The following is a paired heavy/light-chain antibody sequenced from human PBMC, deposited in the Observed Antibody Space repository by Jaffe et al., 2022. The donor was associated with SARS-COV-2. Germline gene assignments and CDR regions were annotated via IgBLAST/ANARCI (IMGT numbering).Heavy chain of an antibody. V-gene: IGHV2-5*01. J-gene: IGHJ4*02. CDR3: VHPTKYYDSRGYYYAIDF. Sequence: QITLKESGPTLVKPTQTLTLTCTFSGFSLRTSGVAVGWVRQPPGEAPEWLALTYWNDDTRYSPSLKSRLTITKDTSKNQVVLTMTNLDPVDTATYYCVHPTKYYDSRGYYYAIDFWGQGTLVTVSS. CDR1: GFSLRTSGVA. CDR2: TYWNDDT. D-gene: IGHD3-22*01.
Light chain of an antibody. J-gene: IGKJ2*02. CDR1: QSVSD. CDR3: QQYNNWPGT. CDR2: GAS. V-gene: IGKV3-15*01. Sequence: EVVMTQSPTTLSVSPGESATLSCRASQSVSDLAWYQQKPGQAPRLLIYGASTRATGIPARFSGSGSGTEFTLAISSLQSEDFAIYYCQQYNNWPGTFGQGTQLEIK.